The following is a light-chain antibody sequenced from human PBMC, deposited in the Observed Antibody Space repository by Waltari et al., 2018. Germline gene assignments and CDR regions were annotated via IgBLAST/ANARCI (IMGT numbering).Light chain of an antibody. Sequence: QSVLTQPPSVSGAPGQRVTISCSGSSSTIGGNTSHWSQQLPERAPKLLIHNGNRRPSGVPDRFSESKSGTSDSLAITGLQSEDEADYYCATWDDSLSGPVFGGGTKLTVL. CDR2: NGN. V-gene: IGLV1-44*01. CDR3: ATWDDSLSGPV. J-gene: IGLJ3*02. CDR1: SSTIGGNT.